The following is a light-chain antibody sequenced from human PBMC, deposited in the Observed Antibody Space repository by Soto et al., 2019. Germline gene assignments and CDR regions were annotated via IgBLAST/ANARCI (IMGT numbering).Light chain of an antibody. CDR3: QQYGSSPLT. CDR2: GAS. CDR1: QSVSSSY. Sequence: IVLTQSPGTLSLSPGERATLSCRASQSVSSSYLAWYQQKPGQAPRLLIDGASSRATVIPDSFSGSGSGTDFTLTISRLEPEGFAVYYCQQYGSSPLTFGGGTKGEIK. J-gene: IGKJ4*01. V-gene: IGKV3-20*01.